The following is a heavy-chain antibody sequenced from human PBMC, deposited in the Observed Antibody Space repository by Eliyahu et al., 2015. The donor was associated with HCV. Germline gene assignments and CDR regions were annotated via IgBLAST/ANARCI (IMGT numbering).Heavy chain of an antibody. CDR3: AREAEKPNAVPRIRGYWFDY. CDR2: IYPGDSDT. D-gene: IGHD3-10*01. Sequence: EVQLVQSGVEVKKPGESLKISCKTFGYSFTGYWIGWVRQMPGKGLEWMGTIYPGDSDTRYSPSFQGLVTISADKSINTAYLQWNSLKASDSAMYFCAREAEKPNAVPRIRGYWFDYWGQGTPVTVFS. V-gene: IGHV5-51*01. CDR1: GYSFTGYW. J-gene: IGHJ5*01.